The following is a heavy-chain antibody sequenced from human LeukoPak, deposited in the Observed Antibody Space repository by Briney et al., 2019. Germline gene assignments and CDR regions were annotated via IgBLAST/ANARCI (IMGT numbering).Heavy chain of an antibody. Sequence: HPGGSLRLSCAASGFMFSSNWMSWVRLAPGKGLEWVANIKEDGTETYYVDSVKGRFTISRDNAKNTLYLQMNNLRAGDTAVYYCAGGRLVATSKAVAIDYWGQGTLVTVSS. CDR3: AGGRLVATSKAVAIDY. D-gene: IGHD5-12*01. CDR1: GFMFSSNW. J-gene: IGHJ4*02. CDR2: IKEDGTET. V-gene: IGHV3-7*01.